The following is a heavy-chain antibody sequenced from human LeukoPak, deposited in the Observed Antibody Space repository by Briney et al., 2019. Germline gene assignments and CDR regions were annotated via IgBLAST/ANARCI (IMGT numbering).Heavy chain of an antibody. Sequence: SETLSLTCAVSGGSISSSNWWSWVRQPPGKGLEWIGEIYHSGSTNYNPSLKSRVTISVDKSKNQFSLKLSSVTAADTAVYYCASSGSPRSGWYDYWGQGTLVTVSS. V-gene: IGHV4-4*02. CDR1: GGSISSSNW. J-gene: IGHJ4*02. CDR3: ASSGSPRSGWYDY. D-gene: IGHD6-19*01. CDR2: IYHSGST.